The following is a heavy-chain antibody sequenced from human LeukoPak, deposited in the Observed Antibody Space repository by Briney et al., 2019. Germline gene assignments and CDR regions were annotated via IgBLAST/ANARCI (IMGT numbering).Heavy chain of an antibody. V-gene: IGHV3-21*01. CDR3: AREGYYGSGSYYPNWFDP. J-gene: IGHJ5*02. Sequence: PGGSLRLSCAASGFTFSSYSMNWVRQAPGKGLEWVSSISSSSSYIYYADSVKGRFTISRDNAKNSLYLQMNSLRAEDTAVYYCAREGYYGSGSYYPNWFDPWDQGTLVTVSS. CDR2: ISSSSSYI. CDR1: GFTFSSYS. D-gene: IGHD3-10*01.